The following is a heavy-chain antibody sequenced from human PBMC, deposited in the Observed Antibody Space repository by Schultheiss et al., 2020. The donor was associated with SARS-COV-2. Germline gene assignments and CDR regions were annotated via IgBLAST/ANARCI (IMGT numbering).Heavy chain of an antibody. J-gene: IGHJ5*02. V-gene: IGHV1-69*13. Sequence: SVKVSCKASGGTFSSYSISWVRQAPGQGLEWMGGIILLFGTVNYAQKFQGRLTITADESTSIACMELSSLRSEDTAVYYCARGSSGGHNWFDPWGQGTLGTVSS. CDR2: IILLFGTV. CDR3: ARGSSGGHNWFDP. CDR1: GGTFSSYS. D-gene: IGHD6-19*01.